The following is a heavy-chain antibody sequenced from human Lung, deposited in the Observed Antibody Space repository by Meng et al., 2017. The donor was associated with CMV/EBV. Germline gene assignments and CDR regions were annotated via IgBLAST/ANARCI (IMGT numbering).Heavy chain of an antibody. Sequence: GESLKISCAASGFAFDTYGMHWVRQAPGKRLEWVAFIRHDASNKFYGDSVRGRFTISRDNSKNTLYLQMNSPRAEETAMYYCAKDQLLFGGPNAYFDDWGQGTLVTVSS. CDR3: AKDQLLFGGPNAYFDD. V-gene: IGHV3-30*02. CDR1: GFAFDTYG. J-gene: IGHJ4*02. D-gene: IGHD3-16*01. CDR2: IRHDASNK.